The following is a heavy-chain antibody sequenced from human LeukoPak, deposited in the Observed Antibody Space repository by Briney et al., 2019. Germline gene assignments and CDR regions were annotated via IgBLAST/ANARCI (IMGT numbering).Heavy chain of an antibody. D-gene: IGHD6-13*01. CDR1: GGSIISNY. CDR2: IYSTGRT. J-gene: IGHJ5*02. Sequence: PSETLSLTCTVSGGSIISNYWTWIRHPAGKGLEWVGRIYSTGRTNYNPSLMGRVSMSVDTSKNQISLNLYSVTAADTAVYYCARTVPRAATAPNWFDPWGQGTLVTVSS. CDR3: ARTVPRAATAPNWFDP. V-gene: IGHV4-4*07.